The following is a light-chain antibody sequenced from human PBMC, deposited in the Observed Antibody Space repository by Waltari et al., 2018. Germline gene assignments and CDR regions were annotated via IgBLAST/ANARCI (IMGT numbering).Light chain of an antibody. Sequence: QSALTQPASVSGSPGQSITISCTGTSRDVGDYDWVSWYQHHPGKAPKVVISDVSYRPSGVSNRFSGSKSGNTASLTISGLQAEYEADYYCTSYTSRHSLVFGTGTKVTVL. CDR2: DVS. J-gene: IGLJ1*01. V-gene: IGLV2-14*03. CDR3: TSYTSRHSLV. CDR1: SRDVGDYDW.